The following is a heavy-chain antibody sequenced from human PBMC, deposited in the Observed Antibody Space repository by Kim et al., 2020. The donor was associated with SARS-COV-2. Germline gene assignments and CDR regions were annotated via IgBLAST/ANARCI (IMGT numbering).Heavy chain of an antibody. CDR1: GYTLTELS. CDR3: ATDLMGIAAAGAFDI. J-gene: IGHJ3*02. V-gene: IGHV1-24*01. Sequence: ASVKVSCKVSGYTLTELSMHWVRQAPGKGLEWMGGFDPEDGETIYAQKFQGRVTMTEDTSTDTAYMELSSLRSEDTAVYYCATDLMGIAAAGAFDIWGQGTMVTVSS. D-gene: IGHD6-13*01. CDR2: FDPEDGET.